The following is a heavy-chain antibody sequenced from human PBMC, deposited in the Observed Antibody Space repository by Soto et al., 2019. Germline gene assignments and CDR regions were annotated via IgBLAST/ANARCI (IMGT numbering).Heavy chain of an antibody. CDR1: GGTFSSYT. Sequence: SLKVSCKASGGTFSSYTISWVRQAPGQGLEWMGRIIPILGIANYAQKFQGRVTITADKSTSTAYMELSSLRSEDTAVYYCARDPPGGAAETDVNWFDPWGQGTLVTVSS. CDR2: IIPILGIA. V-gene: IGHV1-69*04. J-gene: IGHJ5*02. D-gene: IGHD6-13*01. CDR3: ARDPPGGAAETDVNWFDP.